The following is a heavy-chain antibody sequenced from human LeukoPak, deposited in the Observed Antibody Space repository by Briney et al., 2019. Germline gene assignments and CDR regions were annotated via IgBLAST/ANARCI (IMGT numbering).Heavy chain of an antibody. CDR3: SKDQGYSYGFDY. CDR1: AVNFFTYC. J-gene: IGHJ4*02. CDR2: IRYDGSNK. V-gene: IGHV3-30*02. Sequence: GGSFIHFCGAAAVNFFTYCLHWFLRPTGKGLEGVAFIRYDGSNKSYADSVKGRFTISRDNSKNTLYLQMYSMRAEDTAVYYCSKDQGYSYGFDYWGKGTLVTVFS. D-gene: IGHD5-18*01.